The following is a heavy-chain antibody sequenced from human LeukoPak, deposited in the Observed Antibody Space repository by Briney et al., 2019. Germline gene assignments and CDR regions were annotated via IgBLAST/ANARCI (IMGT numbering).Heavy chain of an antibody. J-gene: IGHJ4*02. CDR3: ARGYSYGYAY. V-gene: IGHV4-39*07. Sequence: SETLSLTCTVSGGSISSSSYYWGWIRQPPGKGLEWIGSIYYSGSTFYNPSFKSRVTISVDTSKNQFSLKLSSVTAADTAVYYCARGYSYGYAYWGQGTLVTVSS. CDR2: IYYSGST. D-gene: IGHD5-18*01. CDR1: GGSISSSSYY.